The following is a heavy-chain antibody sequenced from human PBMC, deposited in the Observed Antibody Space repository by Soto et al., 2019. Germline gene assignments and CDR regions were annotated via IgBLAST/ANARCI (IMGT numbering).Heavy chain of an antibody. CDR3: ASDLSGRADV. Sequence: GGSLRLSCAASGFTFSSYWMHWVRQAPGKGLVWVSRMNEDGGTTDYADSVKGRFTISRDNAKKTLYLQMNSLRVEDTAVYYCASDLSGRADVWGQGTTVTVSS. V-gene: IGHV3-74*01. CDR1: GFTFSSYW. D-gene: IGHD3-10*01. CDR2: MNEDGGTT. J-gene: IGHJ6*02.